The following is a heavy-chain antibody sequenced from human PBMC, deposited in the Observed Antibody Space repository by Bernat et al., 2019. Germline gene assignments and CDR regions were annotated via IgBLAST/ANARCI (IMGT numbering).Heavy chain of an antibody. J-gene: IGHJ3*02. D-gene: IGHD2-21*01. CDR1: GFTFSACA. Sequence: EVQLVESGGGFVQPGGSLRLSCAASGFTFSACAMTWVRQAPGKGLEWVSVIGGSGDRIHYADSVKGRFTISRDNSKNTLYLQMNSLRAADTAVYYCASLWLVGAFDIWGRGTMVTVSS. V-gene: IGHV3-23*04. CDR2: IGGSGDRI. CDR3: ASLWLVGAFDI.